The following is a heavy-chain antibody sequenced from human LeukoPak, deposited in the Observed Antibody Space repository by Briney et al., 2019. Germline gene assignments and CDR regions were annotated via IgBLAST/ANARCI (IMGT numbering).Heavy chain of an antibody. CDR1: GYTFTGYY. V-gene: IGHV1-2*02. J-gene: IGHJ4*02. Sequence: GASVKVSCKASGYTFTGYYMHWVRQAPGQGLEWMGWINPDSGGTNFAQKFQGRVTMTRDTSISTAYMELRRLRSDDTGVYYCARSTMVRGVIGYWGQGTLVTVSS. D-gene: IGHD3-10*01. CDR2: INPDSGGT. CDR3: ARSTMVRGVIGY.